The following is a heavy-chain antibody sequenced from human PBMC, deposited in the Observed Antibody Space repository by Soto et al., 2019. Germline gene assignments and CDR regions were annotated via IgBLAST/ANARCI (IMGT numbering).Heavy chain of an antibody. Sequence: SETLSLTCTVSGGSISRGGYYWSWIRQHPGKGLEWIGYIYYSGSTYYNPSLKSRVTISVDTSKNQFSLKLSSVTAADTAVYYCARDSYSSSRAVDYWGQGTLVTVSS. CDR1: GGSISRGGYY. J-gene: IGHJ4*02. CDR3: ARDSYSSSRAVDY. D-gene: IGHD6-13*01. V-gene: IGHV4-31*03. CDR2: IYYSGST.